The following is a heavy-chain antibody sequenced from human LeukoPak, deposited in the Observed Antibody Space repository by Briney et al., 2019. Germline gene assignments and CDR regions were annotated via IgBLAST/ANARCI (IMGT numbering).Heavy chain of an antibody. CDR2: INHSGST. Sequence: SETLSLTCAVYGGSFSGYYWSWIRQPPGKGLEWIGEINHSGSTNYNPSLKSRVTISVDTSKNQFSLKLSSVTATDTAVYYCARDCSGGSCYGAFDIWGQGTMVTVSS. V-gene: IGHV4-34*01. CDR1: GGSFSGYY. CDR3: ARDCSGGSCYGAFDI. D-gene: IGHD2-15*01. J-gene: IGHJ3*02.